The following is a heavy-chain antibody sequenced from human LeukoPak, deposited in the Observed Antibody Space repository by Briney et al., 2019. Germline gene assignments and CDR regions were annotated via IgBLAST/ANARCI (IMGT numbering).Heavy chain of an antibody. CDR2: ISGSGGST. V-gene: IGHV3-23*01. D-gene: IGHD3-9*01. Sequence: GGSLRLSCAASGFTFSRYAMSWVRQAPGKGLEWVSAISGSGGSTYYADSVKGRFTISRDNSKNALYLQMNSLRAEDTAVYYCAKDPRYFDWLGSDPWGQGTLVTVSS. J-gene: IGHJ5*02. CDR1: GFTFSRYA. CDR3: AKDPRYFDWLGSDP.